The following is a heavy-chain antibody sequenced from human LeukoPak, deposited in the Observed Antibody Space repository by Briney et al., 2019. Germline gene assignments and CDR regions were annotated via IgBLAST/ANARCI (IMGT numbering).Heavy chain of an antibody. J-gene: IGHJ5*02. CDR1: GESFSAYY. CDR2: INHSGST. V-gene: IGHV4-34*01. CDR3: ARGLSDCSSTSCYPSKRWFDP. Sequence: SETLSLTCAVHGESFSAYYWSRIRQSPGKGLEWIGEINHSGSTNHSPSLKSRVTISLDTSSNQFSLKLSSVTAADTAVYYCARGLSDCSSTSCYPSKRWFDPWGQGTLVTVSS. D-gene: IGHD2-2*01.